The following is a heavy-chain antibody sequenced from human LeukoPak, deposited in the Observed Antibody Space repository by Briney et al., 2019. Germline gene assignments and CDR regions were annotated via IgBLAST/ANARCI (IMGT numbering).Heavy chain of an antibody. CDR1: GFTVSSNY. Sequence: GSLRLSCAASGFTVSSNYMSWVRQTPGKGLEWVSVIYAGGSTYYADSVKGRFTISRDNSKNTVYLQMNSLRAEDTAVYYCAREQDILTGLDYWGQGTLVTVSS. V-gene: IGHV3-66*01. D-gene: IGHD3-9*01. CDR2: IYAGGST. CDR3: AREQDILTGLDY. J-gene: IGHJ4*02.